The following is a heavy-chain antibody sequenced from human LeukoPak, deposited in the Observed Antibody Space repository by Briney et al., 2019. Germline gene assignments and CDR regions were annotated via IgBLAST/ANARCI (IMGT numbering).Heavy chain of an antibody. CDR3: ARSPQRGYIYGYLKHFDY. CDR2: FYYTGST. CDR1: GXSISGYY. Sequence: SETLSLTWNVSGXSISGYYWSWIRQPPGKGLERIGYFYYTGSTNYNPSLKSRVTISVDTSKNQFSLKLISVTAADTAVYYCARSPQRGYIYGYLKHFDYWGQGTLVTVSS. D-gene: IGHD5-18*01. V-gene: IGHV4-59*01. J-gene: IGHJ4*02.